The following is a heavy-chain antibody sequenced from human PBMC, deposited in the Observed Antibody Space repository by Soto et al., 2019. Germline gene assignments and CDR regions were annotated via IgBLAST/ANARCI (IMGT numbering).Heavy chain of an antibody. CDR1: GFFFSNYA. V-gene: IGHV3-30-3*01. Sequence: QVQLVESGGGVVQPGRSLRLSCAASGFFFSNYAMQWVRQAPGKGLEWVAVISYDGSNKDYADSVKGRFTISRDRSKNTLYLQMNSLRAEDTALYYCARDPGGRGPFDYWGQGALVTVSS. J-gene: IGHJ4*02. CDR3: ARDPGGRGPFDY. CDR2: ISYDGSNK. D-gene: IGHD2-15*01.